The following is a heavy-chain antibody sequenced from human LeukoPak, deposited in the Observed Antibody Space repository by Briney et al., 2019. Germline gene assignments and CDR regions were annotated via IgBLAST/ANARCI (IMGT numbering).Heavy chain of an antibody. CDR3: ARGGQNFDFWRFDY. CDR2: ISGSGGST. J-gene: IGHJ4*02. V-gene: IGHV3-23*01. D-gene: IGHD3-3*01. Sequence: PGGSLRLSCATSGFTFSSFAMSWVRQAPGKGLEWVSSISGSGGSTYYADYVKGRSTISRDNSKNVVYFEMHSLRGEDTAVYFCARGGQNFDFWRFDYWGQGTLVVVSS. CDR1: GFTFSSFA.